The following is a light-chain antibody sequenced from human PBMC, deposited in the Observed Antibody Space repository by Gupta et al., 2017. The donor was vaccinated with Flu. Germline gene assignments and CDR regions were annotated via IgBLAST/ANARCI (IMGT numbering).Light chain of an antibody. J-gene: IGLJ1*01. Sequence: QSVLTQPPSASGTPGQRVIISCSGSSSNIGSNTVSWYQQLPGPAPKLLIYINDQRPSGVPDRFSGSKSGTSASLAISGLQAEDEADYYCAAWDDSLNGYVFGTGTNVPVL. CDR2: IND. CDR3: AAWDDSLNGYV. V-gene: IGLV1-44*01. CDR1: SSNIGSNT.